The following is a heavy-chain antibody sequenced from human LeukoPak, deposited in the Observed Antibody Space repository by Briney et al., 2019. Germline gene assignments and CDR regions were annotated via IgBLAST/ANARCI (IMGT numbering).Heavy chain of an antibody. CDR1: TFSFSDFY. CDR3: ARRSNFYDSSGGVLYWFFDL. Sequence: GGSLRLSCTASTFSFSDFYMGWFRQAPGKGLEWVSYISSSGTTINYADSVKGRFITSRDNANQSLYLQMNSLRDEDTAMYYCARRSNFYDSSGGVLYWFFDLWGRGTLVTVSS. D-gene: IGHD3-22*01. CDR2: ISSSGTTI. J-gene: IGHJ2*01. V-gene: IGHV3-11*01.